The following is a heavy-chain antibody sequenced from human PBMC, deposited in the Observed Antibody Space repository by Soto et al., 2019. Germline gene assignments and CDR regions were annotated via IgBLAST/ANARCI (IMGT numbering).Heavy chain of an antibody. CDR2: INHSGST. J-gene: IGHJ5*02. CDR3: ARAAPRYCSGGSCYSKWFDP. V-gene: IGHV4-34*01. CDR1: GGSFSGYY. D-gene: IGHD2-15*01. Sequence: PSETLSLTCAVYGGSFSGYYWSWIRQPPGKGLEWIGEINHSGSTNYNPSLKSRVTISVDTSKNQFSLKLSSVTAADTAVYYCARAAPRYCSGGSCYSKWFDPWGQGTLVTVSS.